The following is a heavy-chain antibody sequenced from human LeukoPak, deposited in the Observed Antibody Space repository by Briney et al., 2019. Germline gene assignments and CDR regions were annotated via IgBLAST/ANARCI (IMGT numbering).Heavy chain of an antibody. CDR3: ARLIAVAGTFGWFDP. D-gene: IGHD6-19*01. CDR1: GYSFTSYR. Sequence: GESLKISCKGSGYSFTSYRIGWVRQMPGKGLEWMGIIYPGDSDTRYSPSFQGQVTISADKSISTAYLQWSSLKASDTAMYYCARLIAVAGTFGWFDPWGQGTLVTVSS. V-gene: IGHV5-51*01. J-gene: IGHJ5*02. CDR2: IYPGDSDT.